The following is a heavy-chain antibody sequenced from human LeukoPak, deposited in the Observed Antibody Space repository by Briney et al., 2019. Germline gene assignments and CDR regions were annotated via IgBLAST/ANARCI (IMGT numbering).Heavy chain of an antibody. D-gene: IGHD3-16*02. CDR2: ISAYNGNT. CDR1: GYTFTSYG. Sequence: VASVKVSCKASGYTFTSYGISWVRQAPGQGLEWMGWISAYNGNTNYAQKFQGWVTMTRDTSISTAYMELSRLRSDDTAVYYCASSVWGSYRYTVYWGQGTLVTVSS. J-gene: IGHJ4*02. CDR3: ASSVWGSYRYTVY. V-gene: IGHV1-18*01.